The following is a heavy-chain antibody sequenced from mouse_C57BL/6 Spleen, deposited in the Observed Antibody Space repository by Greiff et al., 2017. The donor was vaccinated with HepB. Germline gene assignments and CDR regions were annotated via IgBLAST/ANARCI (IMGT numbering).Heavy chain of an antibody. J-gene: IGHJ2*01. CDR2: IDPSDSET. CDR1: GYTFTSYW. D-gene: IGHD1-1*01. Sequence: VQLQQSGAELVRPGSSVKLSCKASGYTFTSYWMHWVKQRPIQGLEWIGNIDPSDSETHYNQKFKDKATLTVDKSSSTAYMQLSSLTSEEYAVYYCARGSHYYGSSPYYFDYWGQGTTLTVSS. V-gene: IGHV1-52*01. CDR3: ARGSHYYGSSPYYFDY.